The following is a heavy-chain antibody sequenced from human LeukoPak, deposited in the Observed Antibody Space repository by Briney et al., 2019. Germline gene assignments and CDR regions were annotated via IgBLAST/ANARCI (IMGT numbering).Heavy chain of an antibody. D-gene: IGHD6-19*01. J-gene: IGHJ4*02. V-gene: IGHV3-23*01. Sequence: GGSLRLSCAASGFTFSSYAMSWVRQAPGKGLEWVSAISGSGGSTYYADSAKGRFTISRDNSKNTLYLQMNSLRAEDTAVYYCAKDPEPEYSSGWYNWGQATLVTVSS. CDR1: GFTFSSYA. CDR2: ISGSGGST. CDR3: AKDPEPEYSSGWYN.